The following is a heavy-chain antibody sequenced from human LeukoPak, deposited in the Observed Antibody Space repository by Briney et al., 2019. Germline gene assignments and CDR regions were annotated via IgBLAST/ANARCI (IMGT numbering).Heavy chain of an antibody. CDR1: GYSFTSHY. CDR3: ARDNSVHERGWWFDP. J-gene: IGHJ5*02. CDR2: INPRGTST. D-gene: IGHD4-23*01. V-gene: IGHV1-46*01. Sequence: ASVKVSCKASGYSFTSHYMHWVRQAPGQGLEWMGLINPRGTSTIYAEKFQGRIIMTRDMSTTTDYMELSSLKSDDTAVYYCARDNSVHERGWWFDPWGQGTLVTVSS.